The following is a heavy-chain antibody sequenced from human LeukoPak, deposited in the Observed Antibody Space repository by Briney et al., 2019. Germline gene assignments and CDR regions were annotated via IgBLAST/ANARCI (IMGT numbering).Heavy chain of an antibody. CDR2: INPNSGGT. D-gene: IGHD3-3*01. CDR1: GYTFTSYG. V-gene: IGHV1-2*04. J-gene: IGHJ4*02. Sequence: VASVKVSCKASGYTFTSYGISWVRQAPGQGLEWMGWINPNSGGTNYAQKFQGWVTMTRDTSISTAYMGLSRLRSDDTAVYYCATNIGSGYYYDYWGQGTLVTVSS. CDR3: ATNIGSGYYYDY.